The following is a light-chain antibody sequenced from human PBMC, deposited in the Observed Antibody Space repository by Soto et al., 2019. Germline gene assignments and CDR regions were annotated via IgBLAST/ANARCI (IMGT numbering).Light chain of an antibody. CDR2: DAS. CDR1: QSVSSY. V-gene: IGKV3-11*01. J-gene: IGKJ5*01. Sequence: EIMLSQPPSTLSLSPGERATPSCRASQSVSSYLAWYQQKPGQAPRLLIYDASNRASGIPARFSGSGSGTDFTLTISSLEPEDFAVYYCQQRSNWPITFGQGTRLEI. CDR3: QQRSNWPIT.